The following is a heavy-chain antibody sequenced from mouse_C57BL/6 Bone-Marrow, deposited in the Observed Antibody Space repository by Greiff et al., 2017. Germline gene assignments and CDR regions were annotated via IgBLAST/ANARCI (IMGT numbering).Heavy chain of an antibody. V-gene: IGHV1-47*01. CDR1: GYTFTTYP. CDR2: FHHYNDDT. D-gene: IGHD5-1*01. J-gene: IGHJ2*01. CDR3: ARSSTFFYYFDY. Sequence: VKLMESGAELVKPGASVKMSCKASGYTFTTYPIEWMKQNHGKSLEWIGNFHHYNDDTKYNEKFKGKATLTVEKSSNTVYLELSRLKSDDSAVYYCARSSTFFYYFDYWGQGTTLTVSS.